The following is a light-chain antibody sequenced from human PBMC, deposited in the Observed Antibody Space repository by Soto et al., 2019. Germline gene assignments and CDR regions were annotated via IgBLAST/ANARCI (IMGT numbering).Light chain of an antibody. CDR3: GTWDSSLSAGV. V-gene: IGLV1-51*01. CDR2: DNN. J-gene: IGLJ2*01. CDR1: SSNIGNNY. Sequence: QSVLTQPPSVSAAPGQKVTISCFGSSSNIGNNYVSWYQQLPGTAPKLLIYDNNVRPSGIPDRFSGSKSGTSATLGITGLQTGDEADYYCGTWDSSLSAGVFGGGTKLPS.